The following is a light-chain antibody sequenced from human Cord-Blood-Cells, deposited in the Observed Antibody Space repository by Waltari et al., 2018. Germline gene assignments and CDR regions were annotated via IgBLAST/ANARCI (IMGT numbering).Light chain of an antibody. CDR1: QSVSSN. CDR2: GAS. CDR3: QQYNNWPQT. Sequence: EIVMTQSPATLSVSPGERATLSCRASQSVSSNLAWYQQKPGQAPRLLIYGASTRATGITARFSGSGSGTGFTLTVSSLQSEDFAVYYCQQYNNWPQTFGQGTKVEIK. J-gene: IGKJ1*01. V-gene: IGKV3-15*01.